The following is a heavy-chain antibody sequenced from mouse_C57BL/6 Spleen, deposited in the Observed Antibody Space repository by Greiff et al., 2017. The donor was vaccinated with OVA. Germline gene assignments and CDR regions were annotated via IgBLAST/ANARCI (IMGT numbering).Heavy chain of an antibody. J-gene: IGHJ4*01. D-gene: IGHD3-2*02. V-gene: IGHV1-61*01. CDR2: IYPSDSET. CDR1: GYTFTSYW. Sequence: VQLQQPGAELVRPGSSVKLSCKASGYTFTSYWMDWVKQRPGQGLEWIGNIYPSDSETHYNQKFKDKATLTVDKSSSTAYMQLSSLTSEDSAVYYCARGGGSGYAMDYWGQGTSVTVSS. CDR3: ARGGGSGYAMDY.